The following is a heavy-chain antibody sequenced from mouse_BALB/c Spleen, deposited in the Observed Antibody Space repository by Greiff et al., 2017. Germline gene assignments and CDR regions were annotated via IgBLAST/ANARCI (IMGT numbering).Heavy chain of an antibody. CDR3: ARLLRPSYYAMDY. J-gene: IGHJ4*01. CDR1: GFTFSSYG. CDR2: INSNGGST. D-gene: IGHD1-2*01. V-gene: IGHV5-6-3*01. Sequence: EVNLVESGGGLVQPGGSLKLSCAASGFTFSSYGMSWVRQTPDKRLELVATINSNGGSTYYPDSVKGRFTISRDNAKNTLYLQMSSLKSEDTAMYYCARLLRPSYYAMDYWGQGTSVTVSS.